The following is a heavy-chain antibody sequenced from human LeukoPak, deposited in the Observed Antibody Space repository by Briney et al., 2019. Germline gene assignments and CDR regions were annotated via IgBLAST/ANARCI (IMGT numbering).Heavy chain of an antibody. Sequence: GGSLRLSCAAFGITISSYAMSWVRQAPGKGLEWVSSIGGSGGTTYYTGSVKGRFTIPRDDSKNTLYLQMNSLRVEDSALYYCAKVTSPTSYGLVDYWGQGTLVTVSS. J-gene: IGHJ4*02. CDR2: IGGSGGTT. CDR3: AKVTSPTSYGLVDY. CDR1: GITISSYA. D-gene: IGHD2-2*01. V-gene: IGHV3-23*01.